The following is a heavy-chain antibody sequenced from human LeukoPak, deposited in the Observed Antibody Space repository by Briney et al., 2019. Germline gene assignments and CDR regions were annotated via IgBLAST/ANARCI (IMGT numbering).Heavy chain of an antibody. Sequence: GGSLRLSCAASGFPFTSHWLSWFRQSPGRGLEWVAHINSDGSDKNYVDSVKGRFTISRDNAKNTLYLQMNSLRAEDTAVYYCARVWREVTDAFDIWGQGTMVTVSS. D-gene: IGHD4-11*01. CDR1: GFPFTSHW. V-gene: IGHV3-7*01. CDR3: ARVWREVTDAFDI. J-gene: IGHJ3*02. CDR2: INSDGSDK.